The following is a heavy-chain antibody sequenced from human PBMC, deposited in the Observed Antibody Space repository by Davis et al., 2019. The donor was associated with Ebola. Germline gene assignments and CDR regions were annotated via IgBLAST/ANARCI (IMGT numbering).Heavy chain of an antibody. D-gene: IGHD4-17*01. Sequence: GESLKISCAASGFTFTDYYMGWIRQAPGKGLEWVSYISGDSFYTNYADSVKGRFTISRDNAKNSLYLQMNSLRAEDTAVYYCARGVTTFREAGVGYWGQGTLVTVSS. CDR2: ISGDSFYT. CDR3: ARGVTTFREAGVGY. J-gene: IGHJ4*02. V-gene: IGHV3-11*05. CDR1: GFTFTDYY.